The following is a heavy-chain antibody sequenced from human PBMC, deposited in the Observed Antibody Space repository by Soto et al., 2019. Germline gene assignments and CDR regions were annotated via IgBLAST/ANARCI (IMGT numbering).Heavy chain of an antibody. J-gene: IGHJ3*02. D-gene: IGHD2-21*02. CDR3: ARGPTVGDI. CDR1: GYTFNSYG. Sequence: ASVKVACKASGYTFNSYGISWVRQAPGQGLEWMGWIRVKNGNTNYAQNFQGRFTMTTDTSTSTAYMELRSLRSDDTAVYYCARGPTVGDIWGQGTMVTVSS. CDR2: IRVKNGNT. V-gene: IGHV1-18*01.